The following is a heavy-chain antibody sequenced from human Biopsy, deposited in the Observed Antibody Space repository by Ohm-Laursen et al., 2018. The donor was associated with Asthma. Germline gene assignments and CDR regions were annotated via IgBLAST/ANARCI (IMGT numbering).Heavy chain of an antibody. V-gene: IGHV1-24*01. D-gene: IGHD4-17*01. CDR2: HDHEEGGT. J-gene: IGHJ4*02. Sequence: ASVKVSCKISGYSLTDLSMHWVRQAPGQGLEWMGGHDHEEGGTVNARRFQGRVTMTEDTSTDTANMELSSLSSDDTAVYYCASDFPKDYVRYNFQFWGQGTLVTVSS. CDR1: GYSLTDLS. CDR3: ASDFPKDYVRYNFQF.